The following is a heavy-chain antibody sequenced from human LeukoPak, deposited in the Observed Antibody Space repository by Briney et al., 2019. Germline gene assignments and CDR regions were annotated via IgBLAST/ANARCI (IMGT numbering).Heavy chain of an antibody. D-gene: IGHD3-22*01. CDR2: IRYDGSNK. CDR1: RFSFSNYG. V-gene: IGHV3-30*02. CDR3: AKVGSQTFYYDSSGYYVHFDY. J-gene: IGHJ4*02. Sequence: GGSLRLSCATSRFSFSNYGMHWVRQAPGKGLEWVAFIRYDGSNKYYADSVKGRFTISRDNSKNTLYLQMNSLRAEDTAVYYCAKVGSQTFYYDSSGYYVHFDYWGQGTLVTVSS.